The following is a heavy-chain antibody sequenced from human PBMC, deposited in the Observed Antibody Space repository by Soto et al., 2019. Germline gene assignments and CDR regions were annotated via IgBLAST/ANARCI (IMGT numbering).Heavy chain of an antibody. CDR2: ISAYNGNT. V-gene: IGHV1-18*01. Sequence: ASVKVSCKASGYTFTSYGISWVRQAPGQGLEWMGWISAYNGNTNYAQKLQGRVTMTTDTSTSTAYMELRSLRSDDTDVYYCARVRGDYDFWSGYNPLDYYGMDVWGQGTTVTVSS. CDR3: ARVRGDYDFWSGYNPLDYYGMDV. J-gene: IGHJ6*02. CDR1: GYTFTSYG. D-gene: IGHD3-3*01.